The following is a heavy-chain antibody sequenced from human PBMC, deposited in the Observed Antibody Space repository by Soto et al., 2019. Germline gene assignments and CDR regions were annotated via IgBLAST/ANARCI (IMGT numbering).Heavy chain of an antibody. CDR1: GFTFSSYG. CDR2: ISYDGSNK. J-gene: IGHJ6*02. Sequence: QVQLVESGGGVVQPGRSLRLSCAASGFTFSSYGMHWVRQAPGKGLEWVAVISYDGSNKYYADSVKGRFTISRDNSKNTLYLQMNSLSAEDTAVYYCAKALSRYDFWGGYPYYYYGMDVWGQGTTVTVSS. V-gene: IGHV3-30*18. D-gene: IGHD3-3*01. CDR3: AKALSRYDFWGGYPYYYYGMDV.